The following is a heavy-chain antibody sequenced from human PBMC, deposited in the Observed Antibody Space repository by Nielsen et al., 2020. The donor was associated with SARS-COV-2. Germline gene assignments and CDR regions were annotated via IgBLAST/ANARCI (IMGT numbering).Heavy chain of an antibody. CDR2: IGTAGDT. Sequence: GESLKISCAASGFTFSSYDMHWVRQATGKGLEWVSAIGTAGDTYYPGSVKGRFTISRENAKNPLYLQMNSLRAGDTAVYYCARAFSYYDFWSGSKEYYFDYWGQGTLVTVSS. D-gene: IGHD3-3*01. CDR3: ARAFSYYDFWSGSKEYYFDY. V-gene: IGHV3-13*04. J-gene: IGHJ4*02. CDR1: GFTFSSYD.